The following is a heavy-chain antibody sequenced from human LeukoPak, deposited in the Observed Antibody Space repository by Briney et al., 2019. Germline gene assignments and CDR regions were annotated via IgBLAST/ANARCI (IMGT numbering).Heavy chain of an antibody. V-gene: IGHV4-31*03. CDR2: IYYSGST. CDR1: AGSISTGGYY. J-gene: IGHJ1*01. D-gene: IGHD3/OR15-3a*01. CDR3: ARGSAAAIVDSEPHFQH. Sequence: PSETLSLTRTVAAGSISTGGYYSSWIRQHPGKGLEWIGYIYYSGSTYYNPSLKSRVTISVDTSKNQCSLKLSSVTAADTAVYNSARGSAAAIVDSEPHFQHWGQGTLVTVSS.